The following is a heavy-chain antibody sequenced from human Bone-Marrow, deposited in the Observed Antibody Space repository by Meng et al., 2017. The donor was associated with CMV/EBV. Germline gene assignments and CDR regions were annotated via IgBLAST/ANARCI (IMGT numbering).Heavy chain of an antibody. D-gene: IGHD2-2*01. J-gene: IGHJ6*02. CDR1: GYTFSHYA. Sequence: GESLKISCAASGYTFSHYAMSWVRQAPGKGLEWVSAITGSGDITYYADSVKGRFTISRDNSRNTLYVEMNSLRAEDTAVYYCARDDIVVVPAATPHVPTYYYYGMDVWGQGTTVTVSS. CDR2: ITGSGDIT. CDR3: ARDDIVVVPAATPHVPTYYYYGMDV. V-gene: IGHV3-23*01.